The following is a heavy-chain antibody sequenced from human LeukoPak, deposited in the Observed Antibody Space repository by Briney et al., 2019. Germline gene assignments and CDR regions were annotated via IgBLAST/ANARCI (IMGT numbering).Heavy chain of an antibody. D-gene: IGHD3-10*01. CDR1: GGSISSGGYY. Sequence: PSQTLSLTCTVSGGSISSGGYYWSWIRQHPGKGLEWIGYIYYSGSTYYNPSHKSRVTISVDTSKNQFSLKLSSVTAADTAVYYCARACPRFRGVTYYYYGMDVWGQGTTVTVSS. CDR2: IYYSGST. CDR3: ARACPRFRGVTYYYYGMDV. J-gene: IGHJ6*02. V-gene: IGHV4-31*03.